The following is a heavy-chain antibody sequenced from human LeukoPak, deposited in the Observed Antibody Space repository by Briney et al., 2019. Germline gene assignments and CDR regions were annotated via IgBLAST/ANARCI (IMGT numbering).Heavy chain of an antibody. Sequence: PGRSLRLSCAASGFTFSSYAMHWVRQAPGKGLEWVAVISYDGSNKYYADSVRGRFTISRDNSKNTLYLQMNSLRAEDTAVYYCARGVYDFWSDPVFDYWGQGTLVTVSS. V-gene: IGHV3-30*04. CDR3: ARGVYDFWSDPVFDY. CDR1: GFTFSSYA. D-gene: IGHD3-3*01. J-gene: IGHJ4*02. CDR2: ISYDGSNK.